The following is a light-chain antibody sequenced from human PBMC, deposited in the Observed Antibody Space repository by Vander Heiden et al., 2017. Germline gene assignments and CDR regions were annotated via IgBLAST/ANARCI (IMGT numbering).Light chain of an antibody. CDR1: SSNIGSNT. V-gene: IGLV1-44*01. CDR3: AAWDDSLNGWV. Sequence: QSVLTQPPSASGNPGQRVTIPCSGSSSNIGSNTVNWYQQLPGTAPKLLIYSNNQRPSGVPDRFSGSKSGTSASLAISGLQSEDEADYYCAAWDDSLNGWVFGGGTKLTVL. J-gene: IGLJ3*02. CDR2: SNN.